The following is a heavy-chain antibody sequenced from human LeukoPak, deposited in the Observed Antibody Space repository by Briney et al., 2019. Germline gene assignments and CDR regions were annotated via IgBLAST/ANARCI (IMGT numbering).Heavy chain of an antibody. J-gene: IGHJ4*02. CDR2: ISGSGGST. Sequence: GGSLRLSCAASGFTYSSYAMSWVRQTPGKGLEWVSAISGSGGSTYYADSVKGRFTISRDNSKNTLYLQMNSLRAEDTAVYYCAKDLIGPSNYWGQGTLVTVSS. CDR1: GFTYSSYA. CDR3: AKDLIGPSNY. V-gene: IGHV3-23*01.